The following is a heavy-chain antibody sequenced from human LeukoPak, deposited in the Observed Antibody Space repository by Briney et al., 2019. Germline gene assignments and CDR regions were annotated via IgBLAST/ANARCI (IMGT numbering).Heavy chain of an antibody. Sequence: GGSLRLSCAASGFTFSNYAMHWVRQAPGKGLEWVAVISYGGRNQDYADSVKGRFTISRDNSQNTLYLQVNSLRTEDTAVYFCARTGDYGSGSFRWRHFDYWGQGTLVTVSS. CDR1: GFTFSNYA. D-gene: IGHD3-10*01. CDR3: ARTGDYGSGSFRWRHFDY. CDR2: ISYGGRNQ. V-gene: IGHV3-30*04. J-gene: IGHJ4*02.